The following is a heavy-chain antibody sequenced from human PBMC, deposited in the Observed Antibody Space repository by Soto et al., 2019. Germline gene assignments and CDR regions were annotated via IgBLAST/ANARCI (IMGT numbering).Heavy chain of an antibody. Sequence: LSLTCTVSGGSIRSYYWSWIRQPPGKGLEWLGYIFYSGSTFYNPSLKSRVTISIHTSMSQFSLQLTSVTAADTAVYYCARGAADTAMVDSWGQGTLVTVSS. CDR2: IFYSGST. CDR1: GGSIRSYY. D-gene: IGHD5-18*01. J-gene: IGHJ4*02. V-gene: IGHV4-59*01. CDR3: ARGAADTAMVDS.